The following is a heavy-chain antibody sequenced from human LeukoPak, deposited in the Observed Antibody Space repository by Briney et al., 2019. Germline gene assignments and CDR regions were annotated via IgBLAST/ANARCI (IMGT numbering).Heavy chain of an antibody. CDR1: GDTFRSNA. J-gene: IGHJ4*02. Sequence: SVKVSCKASGDTFRSNAISWVRQAPGQGLEWMGGIILIFGTPNYAQKFQGRVTITADESTSTAYMELSSLRSEDTAVYFCAFYLGYCSGGSCYHHFDYWGQGTLVTVSS. CDR2: IILIFGTP. V-gene: IGHV1-69*01. CDR3: AFYLGYCSGGSCYHHFDY. D-gene: IGHD2-15*01.